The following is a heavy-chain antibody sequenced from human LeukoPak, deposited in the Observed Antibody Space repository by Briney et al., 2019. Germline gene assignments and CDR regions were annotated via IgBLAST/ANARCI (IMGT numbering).Heavy chain of an antibody. J-gene: IGHJ4*02. CDR2: IKQDGSEK. V-gene: IGHV3-7*01. CDR1: GFTFSSYW. CDR3: ARDLEYYDYVWGSYRTYYFDY. Sequence: GGSLRLSCAASGFTFSSYWMSWVRQAPGKGLEWVANIKQDGSEKYYVDSVKGRFTISRDNAKNSLYLQMNSLRAEDTAVYYCARDLEYYDYVWGSYRTYYFDYWGQGTLFTVSS. D-gene: IGHD3-16*02.